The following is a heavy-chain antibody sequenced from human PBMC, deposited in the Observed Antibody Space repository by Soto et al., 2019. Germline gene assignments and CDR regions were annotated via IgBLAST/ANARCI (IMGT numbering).Heavy chain of an antibody. J-gene: IGHJ5*02. CDR2: IYSGGST. CDR3: ERNSGSYYNWFDP. D-gene: IGHD1-26*01. V-gene: IGHV3-53*01. Sequence: PXVSLGLSCAACGFTFSSYAMSWVRQAPGKGLEWVSVIYSGGSTYYADSVKGRFTISRDNSKNTLYLQMNSLRAEDTAVYYCERNSGSYYNWFDPWGQGTLVTVSS. CDR1: GFTFSSYA.